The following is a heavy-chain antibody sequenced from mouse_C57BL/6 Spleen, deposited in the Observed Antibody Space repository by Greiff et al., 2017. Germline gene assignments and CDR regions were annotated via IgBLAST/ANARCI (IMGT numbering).Heavy chain of an antibody. V-gene: IGHV5-17*01. CDR1: GFTFSDYG. CDR3: AREVYDGYLYAMDY. CDR2: ISSGSSTI. Sequence: DVMLVESGGGLVKPGGSLKLSCAASGFTFSDYGMHWVRQAPEKGLEWVAYISSGSSTIYYADTVKGRFTISRDNAKNTLFLQMTSLRSEDTAMYYCAREVYDGYLYAMDYWGQGTSVTVSS. J-gene: IGHJ4*01. D-gene: IGHD2-3*01.